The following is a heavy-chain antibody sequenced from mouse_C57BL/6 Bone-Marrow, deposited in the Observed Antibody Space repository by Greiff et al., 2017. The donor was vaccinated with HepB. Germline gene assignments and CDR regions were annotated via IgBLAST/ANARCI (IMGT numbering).Heavy chain of an antibody. J-gene: IGHJ1*03. V-gene: IGHV1-69*01. CDR2: IDPSDSYT. D-gene: IGHD1-1*01. Sequence: VQLQQPGAELVMPGASVKLSCKASGYTFTSYWMHWVKQRPGQGLEWIGEIDPSDSYTNYNQKFKGKSTLTVDKSSSTAYMQLSSLTSEDSAVYYCARCDYGSSYRYFDVWGTGTTVTVSS. CDR3: ARCDYGSSYRYFDV. CDR1: GYTFTSYW.